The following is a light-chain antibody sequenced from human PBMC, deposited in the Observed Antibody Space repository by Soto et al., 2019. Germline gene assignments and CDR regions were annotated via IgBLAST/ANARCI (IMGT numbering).Light chain of an antibody. CDR1: QSVSSSH. V-gene: IGKV3-20*01. CDR2: GAS. J-gene: IGKJ2*01. CDR3: QQYGDSPMYT. Sequence: EIVLTQSPGTLSSSPGERATLSCRASQSVSSSHLAWYQQKPGQAPRLLIYGASSRATGIPDRFSGSGSGTDFTLTISRLEPEDCEVYFCQQYGDSPMYTFGQGTKLEI.